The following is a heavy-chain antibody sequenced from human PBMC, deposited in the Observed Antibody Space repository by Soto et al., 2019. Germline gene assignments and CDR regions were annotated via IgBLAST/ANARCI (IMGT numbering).Heavy chain of an antibody. CDR1: GGSFSGYY. CDR3: ARGGDSSGYHYYYYGMDV. CDR2: INHSGST. Sequence: SETLSLTCAVYGGSFSGYYWSWIRQPPGKGLEWIGEINHSGSTNYNPSLKSRVTISVDTSKNQFSLKLSSVTAADTAVYYCARGGDSSGYHYYYYGMDVWGQGTTVTVSS. D-gene: IGHD3-22*01. V-gene: IGHV4-34*01. J-gene: IGHJ6*02.